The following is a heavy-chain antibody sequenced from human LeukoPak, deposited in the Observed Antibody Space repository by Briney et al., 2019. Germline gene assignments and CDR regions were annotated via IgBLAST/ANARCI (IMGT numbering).Heavy chain of an antibody. CDR2: IYYSGST. V-gene: IGHV4-31*03. D-gene: IGHD6-13*01. CDR1: GGSISSGGYY. J-gene: IGHJ4*02. CDR3: ARDGAAAGIFDY. Sequence: PSETLSLTCTVSGGSISSGGYYWSWIRQHPGKGLEWIGYIYYSGSTYYNPSLKSRVTISVDTSKNQFSLKLSSVTAADTAVYYCARDGAAAGIFDYWGQGTLVTVSS.